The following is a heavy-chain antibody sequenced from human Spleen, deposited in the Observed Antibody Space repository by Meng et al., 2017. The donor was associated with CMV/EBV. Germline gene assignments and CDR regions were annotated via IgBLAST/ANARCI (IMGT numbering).Heavy chain of an antibody. D-gene: IGHD6-19*01. CDR3: ARDQAVAGGAIDY. V-gene: IGHV3-7*01. CDR1: RFTFSSYW. Sequence: ETLSLTCAASRFTFSSYWMAWVRQAPGKGLEWVANIKQDGSEKYYVDSVKGRFTISRDNAKNSLYLQMNSLRDEDTAVYYCARDQAVAGGAIDYWGQGTLVTVSS. J-gene: IGHJ4*02. CDR2: IKQDGSEK.